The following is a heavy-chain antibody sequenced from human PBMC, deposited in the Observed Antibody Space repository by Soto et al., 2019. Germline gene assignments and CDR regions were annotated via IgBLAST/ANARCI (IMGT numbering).Heavy chain of an antibody. CDR3: ARISAAGTSGYYYCGMDV. D-gene: IGHD6-13*01. Sequence: GESLKISCKGSGYSFTSYWIGWVRQMPGKGLEWLGIIYPGDSDTRYSPSFQGQVPISADKSITTAYLQWSSLKASDTAMYYCARISAAGTSGYYYCGMDVWGQGTIVTVSS. J-gene: IGHJ6*02. V-gene: IGHV5-51*01. CDR2: IYPGDSDT. CDR1: GYSFTSYW.